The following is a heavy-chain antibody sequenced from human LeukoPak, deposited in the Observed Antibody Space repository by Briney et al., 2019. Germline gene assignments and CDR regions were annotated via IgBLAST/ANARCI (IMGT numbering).Heavy chain of an antibody. J-gene: IGHJ4*02. D-gene: IGHD2-15*01. V-gene: IGHV1-46*01. CDR1: GYTFTSYY. Sequence: GASVKVSFKASGYTFTSYYMHWVRQAPGQGLEWMGIINPSGGSTSYAQKFQGRVTMTRDTSTSTVYMELSSLRSEDTAVYYCARSIRDCSGGSCLIDYWGQGTLVTVSS. CDR2: INPSGGST. CDR3: ARSIRDCSGGSCLIDY.